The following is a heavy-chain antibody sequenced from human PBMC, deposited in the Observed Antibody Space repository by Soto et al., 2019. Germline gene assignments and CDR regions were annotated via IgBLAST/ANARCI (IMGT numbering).Heavy chain of an antibody. CDR3: ARFLDYYDSSGYYDY. V-gene: IGHV1-3*01. Sequence: ASVKVSCKASGYTFTSYDINWVRQATGQRLEWMGWINAGNGNTKYSQKFQGRVTITRDTSASTAYMELSSLRSEDTAVYYCARFLDYYDSSGYYDYWGQGTLVTVSS. CDR1: GYTFTSYD. J-gene: IGHJ4*02. D-gene: IGHD3-22*01. CDR2: INAGNGNT.